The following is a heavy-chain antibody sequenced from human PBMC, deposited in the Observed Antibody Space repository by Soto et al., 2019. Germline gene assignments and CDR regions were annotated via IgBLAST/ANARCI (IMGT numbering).Heavy chain of an antibody. J-gene: IGHJ5*02. CDR2: IIPIFGTA. V-gene: IGHV1-69*06. CDR3: ARGRFGELSPYNWFDP. CDR1: GGTFSSYA. Sequence: QVQLVQSGAEVKKPGSSVKVSCKASGGTFSSYAISWVRQAPGQGLEWMGGIIPIFGTANYAQKFQGRVTITPDKSTSTAYMELSSLRSEDTAVYYCARGRFGELSPYNWFDPWGQGTLVTVSS. D-gene: IGHD3-10*01.